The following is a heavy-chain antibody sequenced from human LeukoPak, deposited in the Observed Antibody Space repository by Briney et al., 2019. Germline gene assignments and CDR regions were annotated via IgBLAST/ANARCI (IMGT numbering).Heavy chain of an antibody. CDR1: GFTFSSHG. J-gene: IGHJ6*02. D-gene: IGHD1-26*01. V-gene: IGHV3-33*01. Sequence: GGSLRLSCAASGFTFSSHGMHWVRQAPGKGLEWVAVIWSDGSSKYYADSVKGRFTIARDNSGNTLYLQMNSLRAEDTAEYYCARAWETKQHYYYGMDVWGQGTTVTVSS. CDR2: IWSDGSSK. CDR3: ARAWETKQHYYYGMDV.